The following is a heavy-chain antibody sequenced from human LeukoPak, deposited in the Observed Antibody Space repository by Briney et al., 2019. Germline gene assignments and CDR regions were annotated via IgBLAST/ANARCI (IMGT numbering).Heavy chain of an antibody. CDR3: ARVAGITGIRGFDP. V-gene: IGHV3-53*01. J-gene: IGHJ5*02. D-gene: IGHD1-20*01. CDR1: GFTFSNNY. Sequence: GGSLRLSCAASGFTFSNNYMSWVRQAPGKGLEWVSVIYGGGSTYYAESVKGRFAISSDNSKNTLYLQMNSLRAEDTAVYYCARVAGITGIRGFDPWGQGTLVTVSS. CDR2: IYGGGST.